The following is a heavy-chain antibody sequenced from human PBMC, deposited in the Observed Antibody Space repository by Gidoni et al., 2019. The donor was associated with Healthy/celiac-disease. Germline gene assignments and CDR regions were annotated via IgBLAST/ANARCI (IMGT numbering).Heavy chain of an antibody. CDR3: AKSPGYSGYDLYGMDV. Sequence: QVQLQESGPGLLKPSGTLSLPCAVSGGSISSSNWWSWVRQPPGTGLEWIGEIYHSGSTNYNTSLKSRVTRSVYKSKNQFSLRLSSVTAADTAVYYCAKSPGYSGYDLYGMDVWGQGTKVTVSS. CDR2: IYHSGST. D-gene: IGHD5-12*01. V-gene: IGHV4-4*02. CDR1: GGSISSSNW. J-gene: IGHJ6*02.